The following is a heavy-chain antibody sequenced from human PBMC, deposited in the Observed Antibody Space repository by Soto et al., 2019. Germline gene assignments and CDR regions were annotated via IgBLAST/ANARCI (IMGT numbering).Heavy chain of an antibody. D-gene: IGHD6-25*01. Sequence: LRLSCAASGFTFSSYAMSWVRQAPGKGLEWVSAISGSGGSTYYADSVKGRFTISRDNSKNTLYLQMNSLRAEDTAVYYCAKDAATAEFFTRYYYYYGMDVWGQGTTVTVSS. V-gene: IGHV3-23*01. J-gene: IGHJ6*02. CDR1: GFTFSSYA. CDR2: ISGSGGST. CDR3: AKDAATAEFFTRYYYYYGMDV.